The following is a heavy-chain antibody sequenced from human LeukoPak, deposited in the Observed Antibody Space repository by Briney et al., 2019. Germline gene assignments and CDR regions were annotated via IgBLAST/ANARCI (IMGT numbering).Heavy chain of an antibody. V-gene: IGHV4-39*01. CDR2: IYYSGST. J-gene: IGHJ4*02. Sequence: SETLSLTCTVSGDSTSSSSYYWGWIRQPPGKRLEWIGSIYYSGSTSYNPSLKSRVTISVDTSKNQFSLKLTSVTAADTAVYYCARIVGVTDYFDYWGQGTLVTVSS. CDR1: GDSTSSSSYY. D-gene: IGHD1-26*01. CDR3: ARIVGVTDYFDY.